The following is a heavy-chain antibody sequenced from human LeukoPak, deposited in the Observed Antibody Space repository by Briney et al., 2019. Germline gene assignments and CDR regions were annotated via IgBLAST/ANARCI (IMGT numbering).Heavy chain of an antibody. CDR1: GYTFTTYG. J-gene: IGHJ6*03. V-gene: IGHV1-69*05. D-gene: IGHD3-3*02. CDR2: IIPIFGTA. Sequence: GASVKVSCKASGYTFTTYGISWVRQAPGQGLEWMGGIIPIFGTANYAQKFQGRVTITTDESTSTAYMELSSLRSEDTAVYYCARAPPGHFYYMDVWGKGTTVTVSS. CDR3: ARAPPGHFYYMDV.